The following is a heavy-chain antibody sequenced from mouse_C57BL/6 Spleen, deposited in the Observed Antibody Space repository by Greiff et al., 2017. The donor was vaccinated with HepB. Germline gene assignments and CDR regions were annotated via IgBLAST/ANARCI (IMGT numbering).Heavy chain of an antibody. CDR2: IYPGSGST. D-gene: IGHD2-4*01. CDR3: ARRDYDENYFDY. Sequence: QVQLQQPGAELVKPGASVKMSCKASGYTFTSYWITWVKQRPGQGLEWIGDIYPGSGSTNYNEKFKSKATLTVDTSSSTAYMQLSSLTSEDSAVYYCARRDYDENYFDYWGQGTTLTVSS. J-gene: IGHJ2*01. V-gene: IGHV1-55*01. CDR1: GYTFTSYW.